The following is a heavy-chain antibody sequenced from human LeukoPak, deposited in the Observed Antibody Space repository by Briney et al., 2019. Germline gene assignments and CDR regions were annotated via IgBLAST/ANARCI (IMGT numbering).Heavy chain of an antibody. Sequence: SETLSLTCTVSGGSISSYYWSWIRQPPGNGLEWIGYIYYSGSTNYNPSLKSRVTISVDTSKNQFSLKLSSVTAADTAVYCCARGIAAAGTLRFDPWGQGTLVTVSS. V-gene: IGHV4-59*01. D-gene: IGHD6-13*01. CDR3: ARGIAAAGTLRFDP. CDR2: IYYSGST. CDR1: GGSISSYY. J-gene: IGHJ5*02.